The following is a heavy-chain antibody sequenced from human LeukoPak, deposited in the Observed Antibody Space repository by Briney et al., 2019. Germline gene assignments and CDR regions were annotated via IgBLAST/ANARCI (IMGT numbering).Heavy chain of an antibody. Sequence: ASVKVSCKASGATFSSYAISWVRQAPGQGLEWMGGIIPIFGTANYAQKFQGRATITADKSTSTAYMELSSLRSEDTAVYYCARGATGAERYYYYYMDVWGKGTTVTVSS. D-gene: IGHD7-27*01. CDR2: IIPIFGTA. CDR3: ARGATGAERYYYYYMDV. V-gene: IGHV1-69*06. J-gene: IGHJ6*03. CDR1: GATFSSYA.